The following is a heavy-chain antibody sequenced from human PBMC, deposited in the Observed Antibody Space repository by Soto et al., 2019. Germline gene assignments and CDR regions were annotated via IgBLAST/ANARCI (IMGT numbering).Heavy chain of an antibody. CDR2: IYYSGST. D-gene: IGHD3-3*01. J-gene: IGHJ4*02. V-gene: IGHV4-59*01. CDR1: GGSISSYY. Sequence: SETLSLTCTVSGGSISSYYWSWIRQPPGKGLEWIGYIYYSGSTNYNPSLKSRVIISVDTSKNQFSLKLSSVTAADTAVYYCARDITIFGVGYFDYWGQGTLVTVSS. CDR3: ARDITIFGVGYFDY.